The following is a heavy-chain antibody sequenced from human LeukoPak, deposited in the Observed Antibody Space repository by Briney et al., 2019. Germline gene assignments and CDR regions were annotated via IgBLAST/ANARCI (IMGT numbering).Heavy chain of an antibody. V-gene: IGHV1-46*01. CDR1: GYTFTSYY. CDR3: ASSRGSGSYGFGMDV. CDR2: INPSGGST. D-gene: IGHD3-10*01. Sequence: ASVKVSCKASGYTFTSYYMHWVRQAPGQGLEWMGIINPSGGSTSYAQKFQGRVTMTRDTSTSIVYMELSSLRSEDTAVYYCASSRGSGSYGFGMDVWGKGTTVTVSS. J-gene: IGHJ6*04.